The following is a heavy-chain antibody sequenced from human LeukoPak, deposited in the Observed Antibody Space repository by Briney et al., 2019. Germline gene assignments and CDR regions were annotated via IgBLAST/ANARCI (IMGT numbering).Heavy chain of an antibody. V-gene: IGHV3-9*01. Sequence: GRSLRLSCAASGFTFDDYAMHWVRQAPGKGLEWVSGISWNSGSIGYADSVKGRFTISRDNAKNSLYLQMNSLRAEDTALYYCAKPLIVGATRGGYDYWGQGTLVTVSS. CDR3: AKPLIVGATRGGYDY. J-gene: IGHJ4*02. CDR1: GFTFDDYA. CDR2: ISWNSGSI. D-gene: IGHD1-26*01.